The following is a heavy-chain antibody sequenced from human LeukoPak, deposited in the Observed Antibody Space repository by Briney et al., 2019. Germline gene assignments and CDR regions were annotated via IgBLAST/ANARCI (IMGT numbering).Heavy chain of an antibody. D-gene: IGHD3-22*01. CDR2: IIPILGTA. J-gene: IGHJ5*02. V-gene: IGHV1-69*13. CDR3: AREFLSYYYDSSGYYRNWFDP. CDR1: GGTFSSYA. Sequence: ASVKVSCKASGGTFSSYAISWVRQAPGQGLEWMGGIIPILGTANYAQKFQGRVTITADESTSTAYMELSSLRSEDTAVYYCAREFLSYYYDSSGYYRNWFDPWGQGTLVTVSS.